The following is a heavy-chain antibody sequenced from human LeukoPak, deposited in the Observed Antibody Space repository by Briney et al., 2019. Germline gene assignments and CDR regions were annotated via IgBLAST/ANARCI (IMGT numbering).Heavy chain of an antibody. CDR1: GGSISSGGYY. V-gene: IGHV4-31*03. CDR3: ARDGLNTLFDP. Sequence: SQTLSLTCTVSGGSISSGGYYWSWIRQHPGKGLEWIGYIYYSGSTYYNPSLKSRVTISVDTSKNQFSLKPSSVTAADTAVYYCARDGLNTLFDPWGQGTLVTVSS. D-gene: IGHD2-15*01. J-gene: IGHJ5*02. CDR2: IYYSGST.